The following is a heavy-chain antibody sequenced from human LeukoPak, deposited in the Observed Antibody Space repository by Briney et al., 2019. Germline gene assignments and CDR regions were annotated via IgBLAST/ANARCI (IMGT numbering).Heavy chain of an antibody. CDR2: IYHSGST. CDR1: GVSISSGGYS. J-gene: IGHJ4*02. CDR3: ARGSAWYFVY. D-gene: IGHD6-19*01. Sequence: PSETLSLTCAVSGVSISSGGYSWSWIRQPPGKGLEWIGYIYHSGSTYYNPSLKSRVTISVDRSKNQFSLKLSSVTAADTAVYYCARGSAWYFVYWGQGTLVTVSS. V-gene: IGHV4-30-2*01.